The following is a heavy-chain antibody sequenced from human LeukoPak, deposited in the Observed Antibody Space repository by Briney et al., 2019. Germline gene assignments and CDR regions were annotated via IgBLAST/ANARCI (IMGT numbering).Heavy chain of an antibody. CDR2: ISSSSSYI. Sequence: GGSLRLSCAASGFTFSSYRMNSVRQAPGKGLEWVSSISSSSSYIYYADSVKGRFTISRDNAKNSLYLQMNSLRAEDTAVYYCARADDYDFWSGYYRNWFDPWGQGTLVTVSS. J-gene: IGHJ5*02. D-gene: IGHD3-3*01. V-gene: IGHV3-21*01. CDR1: GFTFSSYR. CDR3: ARADDYDFWSGYYRNWFDP.